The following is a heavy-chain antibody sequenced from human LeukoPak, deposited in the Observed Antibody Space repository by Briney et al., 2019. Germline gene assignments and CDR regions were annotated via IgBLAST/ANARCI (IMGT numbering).Heavy chain of an antibody. CDR2: INPNSGGT. V-gene: IGHV1-2*02. D-gene: IGHD6-6*01. Sequence: ASVKVSCKASGYTFTGYYMHWVRQAPGQGLEWMGWINPNSGGTNYAQKFQGRVTMTTDTSTSTAYMELRSLRSDDTAVYYCTRGAAPGYYYYMDVWGKGTTVTVSS. CDR1: GYTFTGYY. J-gene: IGHJ6*03. CDR3: TRGAAPGYYYYMDV.